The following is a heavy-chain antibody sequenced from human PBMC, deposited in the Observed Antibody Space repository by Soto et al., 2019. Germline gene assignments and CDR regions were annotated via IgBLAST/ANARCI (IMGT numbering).Heavy chain of an antibody. V-gene: IGHV4-30-2*01. J-gene: IGHJ5*02. Sequence: QLQLQESGSGLVKPSQTLSLTCAVSGGSISSGGYSWSWIRQPPGKGLEWIGYIYHSGSTYYNQSLTSRVTISVDRSKNQFSLKLSSVTAADTAVYYCARADIVVVPAAIRIGWFDPWGQGTLVTVSS. CDR2: IYHSGST. CDR1: GGSISSGGYS. D-gene: IGHD2-2*02. CDR3: ARADIVVVPAAIRIGWFDP.